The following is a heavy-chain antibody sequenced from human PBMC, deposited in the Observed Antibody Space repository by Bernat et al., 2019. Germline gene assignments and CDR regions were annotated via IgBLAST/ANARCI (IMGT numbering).Heavy chain of an antibody. CDR3: ARGGELGES. Sequence: QVQLQQWGAGLLKPSETLSLTCAVYGGSFSGYYWSWIRQPPGKGLEWIGEINHSGSTNYNPSLKSRVTMSLDKSNIQFSLKLSSVTAADKAVYYCARGGELGESWGQGTLVTVSS. D-gene: IGHD1-7*01. V-gene: IGHV4-34*02. J-gene: IGHJ5*02. CDR2: INHSGST. CDR1: GGSFSGYY.